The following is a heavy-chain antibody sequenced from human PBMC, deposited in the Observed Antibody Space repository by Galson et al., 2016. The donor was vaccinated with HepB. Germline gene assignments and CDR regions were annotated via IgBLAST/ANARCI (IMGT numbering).Heavy chain of an antibody. CDR1: GFSLSADAMR. Sequence: PALVKPTQTLTLTCTISGFSLSADAMRVTWIRQPPGKALEWLARIDWDDDKFYNTSLKTRLTISKDTSKNQVVLRMANMDPVETGTYFCASSWFGESFGMDVWGQGTTVAVSS. J-gene: IGHJ6*02. V-gene: IGHV2-70*04. CDR3: ASSWFGESFGMDV. CDR2: IDWDDDK. D-gene: IGHD3-10*01.